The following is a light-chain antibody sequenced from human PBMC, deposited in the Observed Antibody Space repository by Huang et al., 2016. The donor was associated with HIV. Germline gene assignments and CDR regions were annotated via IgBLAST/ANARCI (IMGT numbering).Light chain of an antibody. CDR1: QGIGNS. J-gene: IGKJ1*01. Sequence: DIQMTQSPSSLSASVGDRVTITCRASQGIGNSLAWYQQKPEKAPRLLLYATSTLDSGVPSRFSGSGSGTHYTLTINTLQPEDIASYYCQQYHSLPWTFGQGTKEEIK. CDR3: QQYHSLPWT. CDR2: ATS. V-gene: IGKV1-NL1*01.